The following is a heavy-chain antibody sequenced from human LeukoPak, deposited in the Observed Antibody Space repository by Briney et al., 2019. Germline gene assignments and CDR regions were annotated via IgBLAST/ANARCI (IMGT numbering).Heavy chain of an antibody. CDR3: ARGSRVVGATTGILPDY. V-gene: IGHV4-59*01. J-gene: IGHJ4*02. Sequence: PSETLSLTCTVSGGSISSYYWSWIRQPPGKGLEGIGYIYYSGSTNYTPSLKSRVTISVDTSKNQFSLKLTSVTAADTAVYNCARGSRVVGATTGILPDYWGQGTLVTVSS. CDR1: GGSISSYY. D-gene: IGHD1-26*01. CDR2: IYYSGST.